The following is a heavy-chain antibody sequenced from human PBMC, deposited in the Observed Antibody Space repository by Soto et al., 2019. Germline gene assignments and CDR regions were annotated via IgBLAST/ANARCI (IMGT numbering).Heavy chain of an antibody. CDR3: AKVRDDSSGYYLIFDY. J-gene: IGHJ4*02. V-gene: IGHV3-23*01. Sequence: GGSLRLSCAASGFTFSSYAMSWVRQAPGKGLEWVSAISGSGGSTYYADSVKGRFTISRDNSKNTLYLQMNSLRAEDTAVYYCAKVRDDSSGYYLIFDYWGQGTLVTVSS. CDR1: GFTFSSYA. D-gene: IGHD3-22*01. CDR2: ISGSGGST.